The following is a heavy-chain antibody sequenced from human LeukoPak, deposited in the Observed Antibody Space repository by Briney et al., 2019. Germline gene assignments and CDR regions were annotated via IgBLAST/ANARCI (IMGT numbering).Heavy chain of an antibody. Sequence: TGGSLRLSCVVSGIPFSDYYMNWIRQAPGKGLEWVSGISGGGGNTFYADSVKGRFTISRDNSQNTLYLQMNTLRPEDTAVYYCAKHLTPRAIALDYWGQGTLVTVSS. CDR3: AKHLTPRAIALDY. CDR1: GIPFSDYY. CDR2: ISGGGGNT. V-gene: IGHV3-23*01. D-gene: IGHD1-26*01. J-gene: IGHJ4*02.